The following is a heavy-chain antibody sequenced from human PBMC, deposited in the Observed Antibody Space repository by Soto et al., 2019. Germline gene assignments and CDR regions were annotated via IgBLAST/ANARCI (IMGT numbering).Heavy chain of an antibody. J-gene: IGHJ6*02. CDR1: GGTFSSYA. CDR2: IIPIFGTA. Sequence: SVKVSCKASGGTFSSYAISWVRQAPGQGLEWMGGIIPIFGTANYAQKFQGRVTITADESTSTAYMELSRLRSEDTAVYYCARLRLYCSSTSCYYYYYGMDVWGQGTTVTVSS. V-gene: IGHV1-69*13. D-gene: IGHD2-2*01. CDR3: ARLRLYCSSTSCYYYYYGMDV.